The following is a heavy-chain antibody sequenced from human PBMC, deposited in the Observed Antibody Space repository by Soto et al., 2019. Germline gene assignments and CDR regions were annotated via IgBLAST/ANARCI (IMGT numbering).Heavy chain of an antibody. D-gene: IGHD7-27*01. J-gene: IGHJ3*02. Sequence: GESLKISCVASGFTFSSYAMHWVRQAPGKGLEWVAVISYDGSNKYYTDSVKGRFTISRDNSKNTLYLQMNSLRAEDTAVYYCARASNHRIYDAFDIWGQGTMVTVSS. CDR3: ARASNHRIYDAFDI. CDR2: ISYDGSNK. V-gene: IGHV3-30*04. CDR1: GFTFSSYA.